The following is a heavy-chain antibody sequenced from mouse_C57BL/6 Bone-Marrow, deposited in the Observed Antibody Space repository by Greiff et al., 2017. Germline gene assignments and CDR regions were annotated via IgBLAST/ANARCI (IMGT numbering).Heavy chain of an antibody. V-gene: IGHV5-17*01. D-gene: IGHD1-1*01. Sequence: EVHLVESGGGLVKSGGPQILFCAASGFTFSDYGMHWVRPSPEKGLEWVAYISSGRSTIYCADTAKGRFTISRDNAKNTLFLQMTSLRSEDTAMYYCAKIYYYGSSYVGGAMDYWGQGASVTVSS. CDR3: AKIYYYGSSYVGGAMDY. CDR2: ISSGRSTI. J-gene: IGHJ4*01. CDR1: GFTFSDYG.